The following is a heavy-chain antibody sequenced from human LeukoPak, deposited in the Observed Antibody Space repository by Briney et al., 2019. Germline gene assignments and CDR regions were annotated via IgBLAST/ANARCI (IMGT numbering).Heavy chain of an antibody. CDR1: GGSISSPNW. V-gene: IGHV4-4*02. Sequence: PSETLSLTCAVSGGSISSPNWWTWVRQPPGKGLEWIGYIYYSGSTYYNPSLKSRVTISVDTSKNQFSLKLSSVTAADTAVYYCARERRRPTYFDYWGQGTLVTVSS. CDR3: ARERRRPTYFDY. J-gene: IGHJ4*02. CDR2: IYYSGST.